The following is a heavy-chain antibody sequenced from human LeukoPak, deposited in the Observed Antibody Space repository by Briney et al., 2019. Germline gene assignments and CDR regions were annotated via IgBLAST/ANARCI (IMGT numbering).Heavy chain of an antibody. CDR1: GYSFTSYW. D-gene: IGHD4-17*01. CDR3: ARRVATTDYGDFELDY. J-gene: IGHJ4*02. CDR2: IYPGDSDT. V-gene: IGHV5-51*01. Sequence: GESLKISCKGSGYSFTSYWIGWVRQMPGKGLEWMGIIYPGDSDTRYSPSFQGQVTISADKSISTAYLQWSSLKASDTAMYYCARRVATTDYGDFELDYWGQGTLVTVSS.